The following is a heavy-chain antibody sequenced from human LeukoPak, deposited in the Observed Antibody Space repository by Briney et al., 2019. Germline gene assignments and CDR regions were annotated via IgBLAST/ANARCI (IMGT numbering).Heavy chain of an antibody. V-gene: IGHV3-23*01. CDR1: GFTFSSYA. Sequence: PGGSLRLSCAASGFTFSSYAMRWVRQAPGKGLEWVSTISGSGDSTYYADSVKGRFTISRDNAKNSLYLQMNSLRAEDTAVYYCARDGDWVTPDAFDIWGQGTMVTVSS. D-gene: IGHD3/OR15-3a*01. CDR3: ARDGDWVTPDAFDI. CDR2: ISGSGDST. J-gene: IGHJ3*02.